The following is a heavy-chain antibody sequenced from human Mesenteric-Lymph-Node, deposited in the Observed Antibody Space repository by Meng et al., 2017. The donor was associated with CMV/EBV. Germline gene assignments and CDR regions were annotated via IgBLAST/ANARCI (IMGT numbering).Heavy chain of an antibody. Sequence: TCSVSSGSISSGAYYWGWIRQHPGKGLEWIGYIYYSGSTYYNPSLKSRLTISVDTSKNQFSLKLNSVTAADTAVYYCARDGPTSGFDPWGQGTLVTVSS. CDR1: SGSISSGAYY. CDR2: IYYSGST. D-gene: IGHD3-3*01. J-gene: IGHJ5*02. V-gene: IGHV4-31*03. CDR3: ARDGPTSGFDP.